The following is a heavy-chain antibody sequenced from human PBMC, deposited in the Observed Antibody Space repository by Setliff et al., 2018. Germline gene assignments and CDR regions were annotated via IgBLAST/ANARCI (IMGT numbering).Heavy chain of an antibody. CDR3: ARLALTGYDSSGYYYALEYYYYMDV. CDR1: GFSFSNYG. D-gene: IGHD3-22*01. V-gene: IGHV3-48*01. CDR2: ISTGNGTR. J-gene: IGHJ6*03. Sequence: GGSLRLSCVVSGFSFSNYGMTWVRQAPGKGLEWISYISTGNGTRYYADSVKGRFTISRDNANQSLYLQMNSLRAEDTAAYYCARLALTGYDSSGYYYALEYYYYMDVWGKGTTVTVSS.